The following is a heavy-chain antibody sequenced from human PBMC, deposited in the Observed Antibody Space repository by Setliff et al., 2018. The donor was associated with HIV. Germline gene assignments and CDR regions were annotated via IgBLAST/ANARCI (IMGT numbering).Heavy chain of an antibody. V-gene: IGHV3-23*01. D-gene: IGHD3-22*01. J-gene: IGHJ4*02. CDR3: AKSQGYYDSSGYYVLSD. Sequence: GGSLRLSCAASGFSFSNYAMTWVRQAPGKGLEWVSTINSAERTFYAKSVKGRFTISRDNSKSTLYLQVSSLRAEDTAVYYCAKSQGYYDSSGYYVLSDWGQGTLVTVSS. CDR2: INSAERT. CDR1: GFSFSNYA.